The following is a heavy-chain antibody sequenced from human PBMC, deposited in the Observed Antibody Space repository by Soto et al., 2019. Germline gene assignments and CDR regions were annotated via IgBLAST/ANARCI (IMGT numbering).Heavy chain of an antibody. J-gene: IGHJ6*02. CDR1: GFTFSSYA. V-gene: IGHV3-30*04. CDR3: ARVSPAYYYYGMDV. CDR2: ISYEGRNK. Sequence: QVQLVASGGGVVQPGRSLRLSCAASGFTFSSYAMHWVRQAPGKGLEWVAVISYEGRNKYYADSVKGRFTIYRDNSKNTLYLQMNSLRAEDTAVYYCARVSPAYYYYGMDVWGQGTTFTVSS. D-gene: IGHD6-25*01.